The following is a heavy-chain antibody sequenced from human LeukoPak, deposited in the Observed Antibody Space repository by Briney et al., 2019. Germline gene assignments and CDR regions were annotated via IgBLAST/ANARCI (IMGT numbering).Heavy chain of an antibody. V-gene: IGHV1-18*01. CDR3: AKTVATAMVIDCGGDCYPSYYFDY. CDR1: GYTFTSYG. Sequence: ASVKVSCKASGYTFTSYGISWVRQAPGQGLEWMGWISAYNGNTKYAQKLQGRVTMTTDTSTSTAYMELRSLRSDDTAVYYCAKTVATAMVIDCGGDCYPSYYFDYWGQGTLVTVSS. D-gene: IGHD2-21*01. CDR2: ISAYNGNT. J-gene: IGHJ4*02.